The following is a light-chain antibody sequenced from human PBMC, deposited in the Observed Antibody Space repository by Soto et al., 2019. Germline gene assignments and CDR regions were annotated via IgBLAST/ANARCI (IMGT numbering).Light chain of an antibody. Sequence: QSVLTQPASVSGSPGQSIAISCPGTGSDVGGYRYVSWYQQHPGKAPKLIIYDVSNRPSGVSDRFSGSKSGNTASLTISGLQSEDEADYYCDSYTSSSSYVFGTGTKVTVL. J-gene: IGLJ1*01. V-gene: IGLV2-14*01. CDR1: GSDVGGYRY. CDR2: DVS. CDR3: DSYTSSSSYV.